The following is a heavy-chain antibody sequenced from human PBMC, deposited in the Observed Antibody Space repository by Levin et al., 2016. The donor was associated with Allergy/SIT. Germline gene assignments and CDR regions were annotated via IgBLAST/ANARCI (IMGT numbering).Heavy chain of an antibody. CDR3: ARDQPSTTSLAFDI. V-gene: IGHV1-2*02. Sequence: ASVKVSCKASGYTFTGYYMHWVRQAPGQGLEWMGWINPNSGGTNYAQKFQGRVTMTRDTSISTAYMELSRLRSDDTAVYYCARDQPSTTSLAFDIWGQGTMVTVSS. J-gene: IGHJ3*02. CDR2: INPNSGGT. D-gene: IGHD4-17*01. CDR1: GYTFTGYY.